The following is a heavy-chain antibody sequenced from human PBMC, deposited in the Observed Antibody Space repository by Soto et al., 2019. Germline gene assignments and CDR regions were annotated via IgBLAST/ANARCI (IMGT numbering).Heavy chain of an antibody. Sequence: SETLSLTCTVSGGSISSGDYYWSWIRQPPGKGLEWIGYIYYSGSTYYNPSLKSRVTISVDTSKNQFSLKLSSVTAADTAVYYCARGHSSSPEEDYYYYGMDVWGQGTTVTVSS. V-gene: IGHV4-30-4*01. J-gene: IGHJ6*02. CDR3: ARGHSSSPEEDYYYYGMDV. D-gene: IGHD6-6*01. CDR1: GGSISSGDYY. CDR2: IYYSGST.